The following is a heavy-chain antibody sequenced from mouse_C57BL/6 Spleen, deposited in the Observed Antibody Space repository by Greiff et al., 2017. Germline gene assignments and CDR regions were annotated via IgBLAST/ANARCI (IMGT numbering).Heavy chain of an antibody. CDR3: ARVYYGRGYFDV. CDR1: GFTFSSYA. Sequence: EVMLVESGGGLVKPGGSLKLSCAASGFTFSSYAMSWIRQTPEKRLEWVATISAGGSYTYYPDNVKGRFTISRDNAKNNLYLQMSHLKSEDTAMYYCARVYYGRGYFDVWGTGTTVTVSS. V-gene: IGHV5-4*03. D-gene: IGHD1-1*01. CDR2: ISAGGSYT. J-gene: IGHJ1*03.